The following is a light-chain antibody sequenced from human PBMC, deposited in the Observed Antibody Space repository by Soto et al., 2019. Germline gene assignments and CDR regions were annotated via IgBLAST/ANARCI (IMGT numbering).Light chain of an antibody. V-gene: IGLV1-44*01. CDR1: SSNIGSTT. J-gene: IGLJ2*01. Sequence: QSVLTQPPSASGTPGQRVTISCSGSSSNIGSTTVSWYQQLPRTAPKLLIYSNNQRPSGVSDRFSGSKSGTSASLAISVLQSEDEAHYYCAAWDDSLNGPVFGGGTKVTVL. CDR3: AAWDDSLNGPV. CDR2: SNN.